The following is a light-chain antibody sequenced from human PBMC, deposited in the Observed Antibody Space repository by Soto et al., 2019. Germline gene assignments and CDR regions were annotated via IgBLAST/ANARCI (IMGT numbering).Light chain of an antibody. CDR2: DVS. Sequence: QSVLTQPAPVSGSPGQSITISCTGTSSDVGGYNYVSWYQQHPGKAPKLMIYDVSNRPSGVSNRFSGSKSGNTASLTISGLQAEDEADYYCSSYTSSSTDFGTGTKVTVL. CDR1: SSDVGGYNY. J-gene: IGLJ1*01. V-gene: IGLV2-14*01. CDR3: SSYTSSSTD.